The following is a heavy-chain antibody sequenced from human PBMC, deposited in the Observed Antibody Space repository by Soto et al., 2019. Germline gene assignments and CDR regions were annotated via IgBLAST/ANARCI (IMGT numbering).Heavy chain of an antibody. CDR1: GYTFTGYA. CDR3: ARSAVSPSEGLIGPFNY. D-gene: IGHD3-16*02. Sequence: QVQLVQSGAEEKKPGASVKVSCKASGYTFTGYAMHWVRQAPGQRLEWMGWINAGNGNTKYTQKFQGRVTMTKDTSASTAYMELSSLRAQGTAIYFCARSAVSPSEGLIGPFNYWGQGNLVTVSS. CDR2: INAGNGNT. V-gene: IGHV1-3*05. J-gene: IGHJ4*02.